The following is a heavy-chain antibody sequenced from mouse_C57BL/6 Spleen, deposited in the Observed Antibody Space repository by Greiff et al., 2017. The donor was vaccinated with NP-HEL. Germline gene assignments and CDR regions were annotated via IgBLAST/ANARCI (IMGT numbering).Heavy chain of an antibody. CDR1: GYTFTDYY. V-gene: IGHV1-76*01. CDR3: AKGRGYDYDDYAMDY. CDR2: IYPGSGNT. D-gene: IGHD2-4*01. Sequence: QVQLQQSGAELVRPGASVKLSCKASGYTFTDYYINWVKQRPGQGLEWIARIYPGSGNTYYNEKFKGKATLTAEKSSSTAYMQLSSLTSEDSSVYFCAKGRGYDYDDYAMDYWGQGTSVTVSS. J-gene: IGHJ4*01.